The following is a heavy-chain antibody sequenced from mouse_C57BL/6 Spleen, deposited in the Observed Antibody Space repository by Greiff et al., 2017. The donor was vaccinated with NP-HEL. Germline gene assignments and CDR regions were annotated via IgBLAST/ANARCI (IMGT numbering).Heavy chain of an antibody. CDR2: ISDGGSYT. D-gene: IGHD2-5*01. CDR3: AREGAYYSKNYAMDY. J-gene: IGHJ4*01. CDR1: GFTFSSYA. V-gene: IGHV5-4*01. Sequence: EVKLVESGGGLVKPGGSLKLSCAASGFTFSSYAMSWVRQTPEKRLEWVATISDGGSYTYYPDNVKGRFTISRDNAKNNLYLQMSHLKSEDTAMYYCAREGAYYSKNYAMDYWGQGTSVTVSS.